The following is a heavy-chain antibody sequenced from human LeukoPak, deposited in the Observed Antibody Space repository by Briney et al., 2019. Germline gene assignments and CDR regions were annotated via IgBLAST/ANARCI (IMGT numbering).Heavy chain of an antibody. J-gene: IGHJ5*02. V-gene: IGHV4-59*12. D-gene: IGHD4-11*01. Sequence: SETLSLTCTVSGASISSYYWSWIRQPPGKGLEWIGYISYSGSPNYNPSLKSRVTISADTSKNQFSLNLSSVTAADTAVYYCARDYGAVTTYRWGQGTLVTV. CDR1: GASISSYY. CDR3: ARDYGAVTTYR. CDR2: ISYSGSP.